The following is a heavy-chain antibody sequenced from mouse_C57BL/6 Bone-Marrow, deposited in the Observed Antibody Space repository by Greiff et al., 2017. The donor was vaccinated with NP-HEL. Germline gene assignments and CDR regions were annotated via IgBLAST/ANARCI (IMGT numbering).Heavy chain of an antibody. CDR2: INPNNGGT. V-gene: IGHV1-26*01. D-gene: IGHD2-3*01. Sequence: VQLQQSGPELVKPGASVKISCKASGYTFTDYYMNWVKQSHGKSLEWIGDINPNNGGTSYNQKFKGKATLTVDKSSSTAYMELRSLTSEDSAVYYCARRDDGYYLYFDYWGQGTTLTVSS. CDR1: GYTFTDYY. J-gene: IGHJ2*01. CDR3: ARRDDGYYLYFDY.